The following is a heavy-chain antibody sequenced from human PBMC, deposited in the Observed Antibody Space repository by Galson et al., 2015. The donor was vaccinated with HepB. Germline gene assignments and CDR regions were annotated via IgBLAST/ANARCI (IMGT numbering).Heavy chain of an antibody. CDR1: GYTFTGYY. J-gene: IGHJ4*02. Sequence: SVKVSCKASGYTFTGYYMHWVRQAPGQGLEWMGWINPNSGGTNYAQKFQGRVTMTRDTSISTAYMELSRLRSDDTAVYYCARAPRGSLEWLLYYFDYWGQGTLVTVSS. CDR3: ARAPRGSLEWLLYYFDY. V-gene: IGHV1-2*02. D-gene: IGHD3-3*01. CDR2: INPNSGGT.